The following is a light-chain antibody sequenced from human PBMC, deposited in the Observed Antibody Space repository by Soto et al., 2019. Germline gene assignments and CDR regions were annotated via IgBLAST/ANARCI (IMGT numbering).Light chain of an antibody. Sequence: EIVLTQSPATLSLSPGERATLSCRASQSVSSYLAWYQQKPGQAPRLLIYDASNRATGIPARFSGSGSGTDFTLTISSLEPEDFAVYYCQQCGNSPLTFGGGTKV. J-gene: IGKJ4*01. CDR2: DAS. CDR3: QQCGNSPLT. V-gene: IGKV3-11*01. CDR1: QSVSSY.